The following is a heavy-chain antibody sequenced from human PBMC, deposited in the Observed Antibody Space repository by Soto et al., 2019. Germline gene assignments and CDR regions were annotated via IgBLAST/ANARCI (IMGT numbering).Heavy chain of an antibody. V-gene: IGHV4-30-2*01. CDR1: GGSISSGGYS. J-gene: IGHJ4*02. Sequence: QLQLQESGSGLVKPSQTLSLTCAVSGGSISSGGYSWSWIRQPPGKGLEWIGYIYHSGSTYYNPSLQSRVTISVDRSKNQFSLKLSSVTAADTAVYYCARVSHYYYDSSGYYLDYWGQGTLVTVSS. CDR2: IYHSGST. D-gene: IGHD3-22*01. CDR3: ARVSHYYYDSSGYYLDY.